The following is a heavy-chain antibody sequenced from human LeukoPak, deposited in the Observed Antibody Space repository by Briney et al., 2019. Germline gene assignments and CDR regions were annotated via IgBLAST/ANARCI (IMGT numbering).Heavy chain of an antibody. D-gene: IGHD2-2*01. V-gene: IGHV1-46*01. CDR1: GYTFTSYY. Sequence: ASVKVSCKASGYTFTSYYMHWVRQAPGQGLEWMGIINPSGGSTSYAQKFQGRVTMTRDRSTSTVYMELSRLRSDDTAVYYCARDVGEYCSSVSCYASDYWGQGTLVTVSS. CDR3: ARDVGEYCSSVSCYASDY. CDR2: INPSGGST. J-gene: IGHJ4*02.